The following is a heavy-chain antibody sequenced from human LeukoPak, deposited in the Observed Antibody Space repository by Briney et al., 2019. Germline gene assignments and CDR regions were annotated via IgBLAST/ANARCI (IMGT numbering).Heavy chain of an antibody. D-gene: IGHD4-17*01. CDR1: GYTFTGYY. CDR2: INPNSGGT. Sequence: ASVKVSCKASGYTFTGYYMHWVRQAPGQGLEWLGWINPNSGGTNYAQKFQGRVTMTRDTSISTAYMELSRLRSDDTAVYYCARDYYGDYDLTYWGQGTLVTVSS. V-gene: IGHV1-2*02. CDR3: ARDYYGDYDLTY. J-gene: IGHJ4*02.